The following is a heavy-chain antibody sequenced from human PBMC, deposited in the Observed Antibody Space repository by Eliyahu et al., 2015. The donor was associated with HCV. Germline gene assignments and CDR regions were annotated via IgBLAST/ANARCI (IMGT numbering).Heavy chain of an antibody. J-gene: IGHJ5*02. V-gene: IGHV4-59*01. Sequence: QVQLQXSGPGLVKPSETLSLTCXVXGGSISSYYWSXIRQSPGKGLEWIGYIYYXGSPXYNPSLKSRVTISADTSNNQFSLKLTSVTAADTAVYYCASGGGGIAVTGTGGWFDPWGQGTLVTVSS. CDR3: ASGGGGIAVTGTGGWFDP. CDR1: GGSISSYY. D-gene: IGHD6-19*01. CDR2: IYYXGSP.